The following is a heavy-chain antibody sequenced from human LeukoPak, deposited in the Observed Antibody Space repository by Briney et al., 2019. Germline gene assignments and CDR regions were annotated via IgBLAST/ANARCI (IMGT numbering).Heavy chain of an antibody. V-gene: IGHV4-61*01. CDR1: GGSVSSGSYY. CDR2: IYYSGST. J-gene: IGHJ3*01. D-gene: IGHD2-8*02. Sequence: SETLSLTCTVSGGSVSSGSYYWSWIRQPPGKGLEWIGYIYYSGSTNYNPSLKTRVTISVDTSKNQFSLKLSSVTAADTAVYYCAVAGARYSDTGGLYAFDFWGRGTMVTVSS. CDR3: AVAGARYSDTGGLYAFDF.